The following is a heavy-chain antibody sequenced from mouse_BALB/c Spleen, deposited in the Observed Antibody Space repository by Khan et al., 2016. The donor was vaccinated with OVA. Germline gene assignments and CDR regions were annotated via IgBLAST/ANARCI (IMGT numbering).Heavy chain of an antibody. Sequence: VQLKESGGDVVKPGGSLKLSCAASGFTFSTYGMSWVRQTPDKRLERVATVSTGGHYTYYPDTVKGRFTISRDNAKNTLYLQMSSLKSEETTMFYCARLAYYYDSEGFAYWGQGTLVTVSA. V-gene: IGHV5-6*01. D-gene: IGHD1-1*01. CDR3: ARLAYYYDSEGFAY. J-gene: IGHJ3*01. CDR2: VSTGGHYT. CDR1: GFTFSTYG.